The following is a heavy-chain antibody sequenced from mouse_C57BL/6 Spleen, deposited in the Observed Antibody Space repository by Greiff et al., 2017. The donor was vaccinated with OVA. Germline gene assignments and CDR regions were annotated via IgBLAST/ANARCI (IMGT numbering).Heavy chain of an antibody. CDR3: ARGGSAWFAY. J-gene: IGHJ3*01. CDR2: IYPGDGDT. Sequence: QVQLQQSGPELVKPGASVKISCKASGYAFSSSWMNWVKQRPGTGLEWIGRIYPGDGDTNYNGKFKGKATLTADKSSSTAYMQLSSLTSEDSAVYFCARGGSAWFAYWGQGTLVTVSA. V-gene: IGHV1-82*01. CDR1: GYAFSSSW.